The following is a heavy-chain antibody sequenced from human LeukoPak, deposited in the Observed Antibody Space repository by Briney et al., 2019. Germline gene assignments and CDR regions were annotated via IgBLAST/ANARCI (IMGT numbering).Heavy chain of an antibody. V-gene: IGHV4-39*01. CDR3: ARHGGELRSYYYMDV. J-gene: IGHJ6*03. D-gene: IGHD3-10*01. CDR2: AYYSGST. Sequence: TTSETLSPTCTVSGGSITSSSYYWGWLRQPPGKGLEWIGSAYYSGSTYYNPSLKSRVTISVDTSKNQFSLNLNYVTAADTAVYYCARHGGELRSYYYMDVWGKGTTVTISS. CDR1: GGSITSSSYY.